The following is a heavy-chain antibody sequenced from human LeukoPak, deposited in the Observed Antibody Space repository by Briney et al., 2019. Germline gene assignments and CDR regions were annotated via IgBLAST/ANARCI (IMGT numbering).Heavy chain of an antibody. D-gene: IGHD6-6*01. CDR2: ISAYNGNT. Sequence: ASVKVSCKASGYTFTSYGISWVRQAPGQGLEWMGWISAYNGNTNYPQKFQGRVTITRDTSASTAYMELSSLRSEDTAVYYCARVSGSIVARLAWFDSWGQGTLVTVSS. V-gene: IGHV1-18*01. CDR3: ARVSGSIVARLAWFDS. J-gene: IGHJ5*01. CDR1: GYTFTSYG.